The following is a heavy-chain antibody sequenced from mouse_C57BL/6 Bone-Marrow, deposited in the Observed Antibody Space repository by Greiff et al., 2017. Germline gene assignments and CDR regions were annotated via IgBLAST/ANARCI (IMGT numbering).Heavy chain of an antibody. CDR2: IDPSDSYT. CDR1: GYTFTSYW. CDR3: ARGGGDYAMDY. Sequence: QVQLQQPGAELVRPGTSVKLSCKASGYTFTSYWMHWVKQRPGQGLELMGVIDPSDSYTNYNQKFKGKATLTVDTSSSTAYLQISSLTSEDSAVYYCARGGGDYAMDYWGQGTSVTVSS. V-gene: IGHV1-59*01. J-gene: IGHJ4*01.